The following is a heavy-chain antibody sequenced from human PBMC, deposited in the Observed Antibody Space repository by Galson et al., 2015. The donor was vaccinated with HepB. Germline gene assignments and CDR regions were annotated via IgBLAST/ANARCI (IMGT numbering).Heavy chain of an antibody. D-gene: IGHD6-13*01. CDR1: GFTFDNYA. V-gene: IGHV3-23*01. CDR2: IAGGGYTK. CDR3: AKGISWSGDYYYGMDV. J-gene: IGHJ6*02. Sequence: SLRLSCAVSGFTFDNYAMCWVRQAPGKGLEWVSAIAGGGYTKYYADSVRGRFTISRDNSKNTLYLQMNSLIVEDTAVYYCAKGISWSGDYYYGMDVWGRGTTVTVSS.